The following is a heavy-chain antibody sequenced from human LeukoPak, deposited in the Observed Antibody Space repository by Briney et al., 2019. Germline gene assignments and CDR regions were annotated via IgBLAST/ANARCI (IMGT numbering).Heavy chain of an antibody. V-gene: IGHV3-21*01. CDR2: ISRNSRYI. D-gene: IGHD3-10*01. CDR3: ARGIYGSGY. Sequence: GGSLRLSCAASGFSFSTYSMNWVRQAPGKGLEWVSSISRNSRYIYYADSMRGRFTIPRDNAKNSVYLQMNSLRGEDTAVYYCARGIYGSGYWGQGTLVTVSS. CDR1: GFSFSTYS. J-gene: IGHJ4*02.